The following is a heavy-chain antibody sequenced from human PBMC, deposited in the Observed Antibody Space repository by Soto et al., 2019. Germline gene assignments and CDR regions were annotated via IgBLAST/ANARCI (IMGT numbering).Heavy chain of an antibody. CDR2: IHYSGST. D-gene: IGHD5-12*01. CDR1: GGSIRGGGYY. Sequence: SETLSLTCTVSGGSIRGGGYYWSWIRQHPGKGLEWIGYIHYSGSTYYNPSLKSRVTISVDTSKNQFSLKLTSVAAADTAVYYCGRGGDGYILRAFDIWGQGTMVTVSS. CDR3: GRGGDGYILRAFDI. V-gene: IGHV4-31*03. J-gene: IGHJ3*02.